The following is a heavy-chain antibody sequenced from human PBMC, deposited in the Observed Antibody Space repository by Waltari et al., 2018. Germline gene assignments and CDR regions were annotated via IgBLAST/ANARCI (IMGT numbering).Heavy chain of an antibody. Sequence: QVQLQESGPGLVKPSETLSLTCAVSGYSISSGYYWGWIRQPPGKGLEWIGSIYHSGSTYYNPSLKSRVTISVDTSKNQFSLKLSSVTAADTAVYYCARVRCSGGSCYPYYYYGMDVWGQGTTVTVSS. CDR2: IYHSGST. CDR1: GYSISSGYY. CDR3: ARVRCSGGSCYPYYYYGMDV. V-gene: IGHV4-38-2*01. J-gene: IGHJ6*02. D-gene: IGHD2-15*01.